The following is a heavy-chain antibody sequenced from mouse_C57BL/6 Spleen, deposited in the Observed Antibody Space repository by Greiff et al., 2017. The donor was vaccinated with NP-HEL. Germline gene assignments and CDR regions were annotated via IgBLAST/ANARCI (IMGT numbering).Heavy chain of an antibody. CDR2: ISSGSSTI. Sequence: DVMLVESGGGLVKPGGSLKLSCAASGFTFSDYGMHWVRQAPEKGLEWVAYISSGSSTIYYADTVKGRFTISRDNAKNTLFLQMTSLRSEDTAMYYCARNYDYGLYAMDYWGQGTSVTVSS. V-gene: IGHV5-17*01. D-gene: IGHD2-4*01. CDR1: GFTFSDYG. CDR3: ARNYDYGLYAMDY. J-gene: IGHJ4*01.